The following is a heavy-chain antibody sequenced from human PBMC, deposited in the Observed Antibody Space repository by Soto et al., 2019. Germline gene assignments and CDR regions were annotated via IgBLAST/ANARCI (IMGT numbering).Heavy chain of an antibody. Sequence: GGSLRLSXVASGFTFSSFSFHWVLQAPGKGLEWRALISYDGSSKYNADSVKGRFTISRENSNNTLYFQLSSLRPEDTAVYYCTRTTAVAGTPEFDYWGQGALLTVSS. CDR1: GFTFSSFS. J-gene: IGHJ4*02. V-gene: IGHV3-30-3*01. D-gene: IGHD6-19*01. CDR3: TRTTAVAGTPEFDY. CDR2: ISYDGSSK.